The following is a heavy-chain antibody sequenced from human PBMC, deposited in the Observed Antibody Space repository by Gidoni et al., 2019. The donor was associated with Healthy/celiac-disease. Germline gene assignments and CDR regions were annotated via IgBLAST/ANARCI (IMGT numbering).Heavy chain of an antibody. Sequence: EVQLVESGGGLVKPGGSLRLSCAASGFTFSSYSMNWGRQAPGTGLRWVSSISSRSSYIYYADSVKGRFTISRDKGKNSLYLEMNSLRAEDTAVYDCARGRGGDYPWGQGTLVTVSS. CDR2: ISSRSSYI. CDR3: ARGRGGDYP. D-gene: IGHD2-21*02. V-gene: IGHV3-21*01. CDR1: GFTFSSYS. J-gene: IGHJ5*02.